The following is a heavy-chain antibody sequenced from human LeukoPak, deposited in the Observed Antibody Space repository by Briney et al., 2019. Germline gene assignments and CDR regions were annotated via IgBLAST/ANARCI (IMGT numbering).Heavy chain of an antibody. CDR2: VKSKTDGGTT. J-gene: IGHJ6*03. CDR1: GFSFSNAW. Sequence: GGSLRLSCAASGFSFSNAWMTWVRQAPGKGLEWVGRVKSKTDGGTTDYAAPVKGRFTISRDDSKNTLFLQMDSLKTEDTALYFCTTEGYCTTSSCYPPYYYIDVWGKGTTVTVSS. V-gene: IGHV3-15*01. CDR3: TTEGYCTTSSCYPPYYYIDV. D-gene: IGHD2-15*01.